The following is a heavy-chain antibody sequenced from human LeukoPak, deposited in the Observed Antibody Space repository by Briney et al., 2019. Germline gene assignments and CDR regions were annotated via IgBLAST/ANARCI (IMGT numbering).Heavy chain of an antibody. D-gene: IGHD2-2*01. CDR2: ISSSSSYI. Sequence: PGGSLRLSCAASGFTFSSYSMNWVRQAPGKGLEWVSSISSSSSYIYYADSVKGRFTISRDNSKNTLYLQMNSLRAEDTAVYYCAKAVVPAAIRMVGATGSDYWGQGTLVTVSS. CDR1: GFTFSSYS. V-gene: IGHV3-21*01. J-gene: IGHJ4*02. CDR3: AKAVVPAAIRMVGATGSDY.